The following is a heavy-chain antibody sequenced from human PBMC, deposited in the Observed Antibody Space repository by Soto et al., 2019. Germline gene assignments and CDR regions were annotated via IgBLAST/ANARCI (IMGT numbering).Heavy chain of an antibody. D-gene: IGHD2-21*02. CDR1: GGSISSYY. V-gene: IGHV4-59*01. Sequence: PSETLSLTCTVSGGSISSYYWSWIRQPPGKGLEWIGYIYYSGSTNYKPSLKSRVTISVDTSKNQFSLKLSSVTAADTAVYYCARGKGAYCGGDCYSVWFDPWGQGTLVTVSS. CDR3: ARGKGAYCGGDCYSVWFDP. J-gene: IGHJ5*02. CDR2: IYYSGST.